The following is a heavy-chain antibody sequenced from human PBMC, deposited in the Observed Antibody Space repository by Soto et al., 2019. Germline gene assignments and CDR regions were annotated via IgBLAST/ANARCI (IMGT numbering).Heavy chain of an antibody. CDR1: GGSFSGYY. V-gene: IGHV4-34*01. Sequence: SETLSLTCAVYGGSFSGYYWSWIRQPPGKGLEWIGEINHSGSTNYNPSLKSRVTISVDTSKNQFSLKLSSVTAADTAVYYCAREGYSSGWYARWGQGTLVTVSS. CDR3: AREGYSSGWYAR. J-gene: IGHJ4*02. CDR2: INHSGST. D-gene: IGHD6-19*01.